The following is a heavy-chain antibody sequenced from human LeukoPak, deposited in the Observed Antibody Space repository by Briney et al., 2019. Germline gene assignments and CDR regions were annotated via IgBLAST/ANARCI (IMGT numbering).Heavy chain of an antibody. D-gene: IGHD5-12*01. J-gene: IGHJ4*02. V-gene: IGHV3-48*01. Sequence: GGSLRLSCAASGFTFSSYSMNWVRQGPGKGLEWVSYISSRSSTIYYADSVKGRFTISRGNAKNSLYLQMNSLRAEDTAVYYCARDTGNSGPDYWGQGTLVTVSS. CDR2: ISSRSSTI. CDR3: ARDTGNSGPDY. CDR1: GFTFSSYS.